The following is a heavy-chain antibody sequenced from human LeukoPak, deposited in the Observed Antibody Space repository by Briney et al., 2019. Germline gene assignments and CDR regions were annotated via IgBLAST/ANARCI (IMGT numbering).Heavy chain of an antibody. J-gene: IGHJ6*03. CDR2: INWNGGST. CDR1: GFTFDDYG. Sequence: GGSLRLSCAASGFTFDDYGMSWVRQAPGKGLEWVSGINWNGGSTGYADSVKGRFTISRDNSKNTLYLQMNSLRAEDTAVYYCAREWYSSSWYPYYMDVWGKGTTVTISS. V-gene: IGHV3-20*04. CDR3: AREWYSSSWYPYYMDV. D-gene: IGHD6-13*01.